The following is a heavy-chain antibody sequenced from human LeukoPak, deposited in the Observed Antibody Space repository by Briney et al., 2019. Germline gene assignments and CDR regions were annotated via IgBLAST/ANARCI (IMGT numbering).Heavy chain of an antibody. CDR1: GLTFNTFN. CDR2: ITSGGDYI. V-gene: IGHV3-21*01. D-gene: IGHD3-9*01. CDR3: ARGHYDVLAASYKWTPDY. Sequence: GGSLRLPCAASGLTFNTFNMNWVRQAPGKGLEWVSSITSGGDYIYYADSVKGRFTTSRDNAKNSLSLQLNSLRVEDTAVYYCARGHYDVLAASYKWTPDYWGQGTLVTVSS. J-gene: IGHJ4*02.